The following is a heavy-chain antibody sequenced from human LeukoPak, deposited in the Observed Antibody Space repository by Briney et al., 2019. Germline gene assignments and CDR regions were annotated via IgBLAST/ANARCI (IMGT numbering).Heavy chain of an antibody. D-gene: IGHD3-10*01. J-gene: IGHJ4*02. CDR2: ISGSGGST. CDR3: ARGPGSYYNLDY. V-gene: IGHV3-23*01. Sequence: GGSLRLSCAASGFTFSSYAMSWVRQAPGKGLEWVSAISGSGGSTYYADSVKGRFTISRDNSKNTLYLQMNSLRAEDTAVYFCARGPGSYYNLDYWGQGTLVTVSS. CDR1: GFTFSSYA.